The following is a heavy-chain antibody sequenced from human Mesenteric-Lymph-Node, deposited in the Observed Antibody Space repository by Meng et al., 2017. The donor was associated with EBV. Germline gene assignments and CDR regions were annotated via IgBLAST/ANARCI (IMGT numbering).Heavy chain of an antibody. V-gene: IGHV2-5*02. J-gene: IGHJ5*02. Sequence: QITLMEAGPTLVKPKQTLTLTWTFSWFSPSTSGVGVGWIRQPPGKALEWLALIYWDDDKRYSPSLKSRLTITKDTSKNQVVLTMTNMDPVDTATYYCAHRRYSYGPGRFDPWGQGTLVTVSS. CDR1: WFSPSTSGVG. D-gene: IGHD5-18*01. CDR2: IYWDDDK. CDR3: AHRRYSYGPGRFDP.